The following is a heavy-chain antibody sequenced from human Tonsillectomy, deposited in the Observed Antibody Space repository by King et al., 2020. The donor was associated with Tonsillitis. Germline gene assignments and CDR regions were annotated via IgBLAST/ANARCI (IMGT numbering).Heavy chain of an antibody. Sequence: VQLVESGGGLVQPGGSLRLSCAASGFTFSSYWMHWVRQAPGKGLVWVSRINSDGSSTSYADSVKGRFTISRDNAKNTLYLQMNSLRAEDTAVYYCAREGGEVEFLEDKALDYWGQGILVTVSS. CDR1: GFTFSSYW. V-gene: IGHV3-74*01. J-gene: IGHJ4*02. D-gene: IGHD3-3*01. CDR3: AREGGEVEFLEDKALDY. CDR2: INSDGSST.